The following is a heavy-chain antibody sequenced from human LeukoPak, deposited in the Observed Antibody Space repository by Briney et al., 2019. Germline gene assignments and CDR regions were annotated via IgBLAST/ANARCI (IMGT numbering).Heavy chain of an antibody. J-gene: IGHJ4*02. D-gene: IGHD6-13*01. CDR2: FDPEDGET. CDR1: GYTLTELS. V-gene: IGHV1-24*01. CDR3: ATPLTQPPAAAGEFDY. Sequence: WASVKVSCKVSGYTLTELSMHWVRLAPGKGLEWMGGFDPEDGETIYAQKFQGRVTMTEDTSTDTAYMELSSLRSEDTAVYYCATPLTQPPAAAGEFDYWGQGTLVTVSS.